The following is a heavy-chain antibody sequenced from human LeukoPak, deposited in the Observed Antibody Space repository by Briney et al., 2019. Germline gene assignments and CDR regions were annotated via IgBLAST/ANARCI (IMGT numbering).Heavy chain of an antibody. CDR1: GYTFTSYG. CDR3: ARDPGYSSGWSREGFDY. V-gene: IGHV1-18*01. D-gene: IGHD6-19*01. J-gene: IGHJ4*02. Sequence: ASVKVSCKASGYTFTSYGISWVRQAPGQGLEWVGWISAYNGNTNYAQKLQGRVTMTTDTSTSTAYMELRSLRSDDTAVYYCARDPGYSSGWSREGFDYWGQGTLVTVSS. CDR2: ISAYNGNT.